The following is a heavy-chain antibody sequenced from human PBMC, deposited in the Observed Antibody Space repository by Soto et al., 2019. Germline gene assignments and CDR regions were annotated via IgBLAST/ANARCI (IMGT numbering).Heavy chain of an antibody. CDR2: IWYDGSNK. D-gene: IGHD3-22*01. CDR1: GFTFSSYG. J-gene: IGHJ3*02. Sequence: QVQLVESGGGVVQPGRSLRLSCAASGFTFSSYGMHWVRQAPGKGLEWVAVIWYDGSNKYYADSVKGRFTISRDNSKNTLYLQMNSLRAEDTAVYYCARDRGSGYYHDAFDIWGQGTMVTVSS. CDR3: ARDRGSGYYHDAFDI. V-gene: IGHV3-33*01.